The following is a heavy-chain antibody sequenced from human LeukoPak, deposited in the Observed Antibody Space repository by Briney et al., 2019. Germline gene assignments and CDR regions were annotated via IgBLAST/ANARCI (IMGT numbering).Heavy chain of an antibody. D-gene: IGHD3-3*01. CDR1: GFTFSSYA. CDR2: ISGSAGST. Sequence: PGGSLRLSCAASGFTFSSYAMSWVRQAPGKGLEWLSAISGSAGSTYYADSVKGRFTISRDNSKNTLYLQMNSLRAEDTAVYYCAAYYDFWSGAGAVDYWGQGTLVTVSS. V-gene: IGHV3-23*01. CDR3: AAYYDFWSGAGAVDY. J-gene: IGHJ4*02.